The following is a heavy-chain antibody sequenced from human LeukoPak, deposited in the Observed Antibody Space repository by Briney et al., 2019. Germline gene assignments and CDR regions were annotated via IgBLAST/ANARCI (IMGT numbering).Heavy chain of an antibody. J-gene: IGHJ4*02. CDR2: IIPIFGTA. D-gene: IGHD3-10*01. CDR1: GGTFSSYA. V-gene: IGHV1-69*05. Sequence: ASVMVSCKASGGTFSSYAISWVRQAPGQGLEWMGGIIPIFGTANYAQKFQGRVTITTDESTSTAYMELSSLRSEDTAVYYCARSGSGSYYFDYWGQGTLVTVSS. CDR3: ARSGSGSYYFDY.